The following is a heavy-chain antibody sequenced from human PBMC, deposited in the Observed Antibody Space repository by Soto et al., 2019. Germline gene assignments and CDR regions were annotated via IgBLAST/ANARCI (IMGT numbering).Heavy chain of an antibody. CDR1: GGTFSSYT. Sequence: GASVKVSCKASGGTFSSYTISWVRQAPGQGLEWMGRIIPILGIANYAQKFQGRVTITADKSTSTAYMELSSLRSEDTAVYYCAVHYGITGTRSDYWGQGTLVTVSS. CDR3: AVHYGITGTRSDY. CDR2: IIPILGIA. J-gene: IGHJ4*02. V-gene: IGHV1-69*02. D-gene: IGHD1-20*01.